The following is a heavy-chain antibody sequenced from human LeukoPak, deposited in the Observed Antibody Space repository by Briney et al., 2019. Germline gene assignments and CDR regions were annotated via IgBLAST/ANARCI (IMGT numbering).Heavy chain of an antibody. Sequence: GASVKASCKASGGTFSSYAISWVRQAPGQGLEWMGGIIPIFGTANYAQKFQGRVTITADESTSTAYMELSSLRSEDTAVYYCASPLGYCSSTSCPWGRFGLFWGQGTLVTVSS. CDR3: ASPLGYCSSTSCPWGRFGLF. CDR2: IIPIFGTA. CDR1: GGTFSSYA. V-gene: IGHV1-69*01. J-gene: IGHJ4*02. D-gene: IGHD2-2*01.